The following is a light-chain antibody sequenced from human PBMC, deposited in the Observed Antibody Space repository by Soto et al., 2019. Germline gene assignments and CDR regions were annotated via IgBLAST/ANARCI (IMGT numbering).Light chain of an antibody. CDR2: KAS. CDR3: QHYTSYSQA. J-gene: IGKJ1*01. Sequence: DIQMTQSPSTLSGSVGDRVTITCRASQTISSWLAWYQQKPGKAPKLLIYKASTLKSGVTSRFSGSGSGTEFTLTISRLQPDDFVTYYCQHYTSYSQAFGQGPKVELK. V-gene: IGKV1-5*03. CDR1: QTISSW.